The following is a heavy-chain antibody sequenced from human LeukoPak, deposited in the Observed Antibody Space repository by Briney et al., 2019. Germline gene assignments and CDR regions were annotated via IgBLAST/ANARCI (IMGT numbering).Heavy chain of an antibody. D-gene: IGHD3-22*01. J-gene: IGHJ2*01. CDR2: IYYSGST. CDR1: GGSISSYY. CDR3: ARVQGSGSRYFDL. Sequence: SETLSLTCTVSGGSISSYYWSWIRQPPGKGLEWIGYIYYSGSTNYNPSLKSRVTISVDTSKNQFSLKLSSVTAADTAVYYCARVQGSGSRYFDLWGRGTLVTVSS. V-gene: IGHV4-59*01.